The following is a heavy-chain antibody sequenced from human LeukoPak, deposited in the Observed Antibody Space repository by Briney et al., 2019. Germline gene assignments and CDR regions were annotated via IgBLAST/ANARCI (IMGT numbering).Heavy chain of an antibody. V-gene: IGHV3-7*01. CDR2: IKQDGSAK. CDR1: GFNFSSYW. CDR3: ARFSGRN. D-gene: IGHD2-15*01. Sequence: PGGSLRLFCAASGFNFSSYWMSWVRPAPGEGLEWVANIKQDGSAKYYVDSVKGRFTISRDNAKNSLYLQMGSLRAEDTAVYYCARFSGRNWGQGTLVTVSS. J-gene: IGHJ4*02.